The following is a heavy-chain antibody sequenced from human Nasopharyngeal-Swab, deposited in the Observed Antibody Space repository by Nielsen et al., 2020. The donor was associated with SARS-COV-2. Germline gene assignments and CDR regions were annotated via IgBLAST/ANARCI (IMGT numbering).Heavy chain of an antibody. Sequence: GESLKISCAASGFTFSNAWMSWVRQAPGKGLEWVGRIKSKTDGGTSDYAAPVKGRFTISRDDSKNTLYPQMNSLRTEDTAVYYCTTSSSGWFEVDYWGQGTLVTVSS. V-gene: IGHV3-15*01. CDR2: IKSKTDGGTS. CDR1: GFTFSNAW. CDR3: TTSSSGWFEVDY. J-gene: IGHJ4*02. D-gene: IGHD6-19*01.